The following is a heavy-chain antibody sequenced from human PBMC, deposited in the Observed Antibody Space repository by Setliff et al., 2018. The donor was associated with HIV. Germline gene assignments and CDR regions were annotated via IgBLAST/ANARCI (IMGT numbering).Heavy chain of an antibody. D-gene: IGHD3-22*01. Sequence: ASVKVSCKASGYTFTSYGISWVRQAPGQGLEWMGWISAYNGNTNYAQKLQGRVTMTRDTSISTAYMELSSLRSDDTAVYYCARNPDTSGYLYFYYYMDVWGKGTTVTVSS. CDR3: ARNPDTSGYLYFYYYMDV. CDR1: GYTFTSYG. CDR2: ISAYNGNT. V-gene: IGHV1-18*01. J-gene: IGHJ6*03.